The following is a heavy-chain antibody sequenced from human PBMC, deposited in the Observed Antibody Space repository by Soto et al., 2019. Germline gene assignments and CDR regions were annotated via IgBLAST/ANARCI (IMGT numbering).Heavy chain of an antibody. CDR3: ATHSYTSGWYGNHVGSYYYMDF. CDR1: GYSFTSYW. J-gene: IGHJ6*03. CDR2: IYPRDSDT. V-gene: IGHV5-51*01. Sequence: EVQLVQSGAEVKKPGESLKISCKGSGYSFTSYWIGWVRQMPGKGLEWMGIIYPRDSDTSYSPSFQGQVTISANKSISTANMQWCSLKASDTAMYYCATHSYTSGWYGNHVGSYYYMDFWGRGTTVTVSS. D-gene: IGHD6-19*01.